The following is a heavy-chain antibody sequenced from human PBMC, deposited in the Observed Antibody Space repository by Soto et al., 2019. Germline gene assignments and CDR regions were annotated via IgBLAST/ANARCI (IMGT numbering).Heavy chain of an antibody. D-gene: IGHD3-10*01. CDR1: GFTFSSYA. CDR3: ARQIRRVGGYGHYYYYGMDV. J-gene: IGHJ6*02. CDR2: ISYDGSNK. V-gene: IGHV3-30-3*01. Sequence: GGSLRLSXAASGFTFSSYAMHWVRQAPGKGLEWVAVISYDGSNKYYADSVKGRFTISRDNSKNTLYLQMNSLRAEDTAVYYCARQIRRVGGYGHYYYYGMDVWGQGTTVTVSS.